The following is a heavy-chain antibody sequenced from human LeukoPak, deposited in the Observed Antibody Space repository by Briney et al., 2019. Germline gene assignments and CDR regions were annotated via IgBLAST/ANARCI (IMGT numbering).Heavy chain of an antibody. Sequence: PSETLSLTCTVSGGSISSGDYYWSWIRQPPGKGLEWIVYIYYSGSTYYGPSLKSRATISVDTSKNQFSLKLSSVTAADTAVYYCVREGLGYYGAGSYPIDYWGQGTLVTVSS. CDR2: IYYSGST. J-gene: IGHJ4*02. V-gene: IGHV4-30-4*01. CDR3: VREGLGYYGAGSYPIDY. D-gene: IGHD3-10*01. CDR1: GGSISSGDYY.